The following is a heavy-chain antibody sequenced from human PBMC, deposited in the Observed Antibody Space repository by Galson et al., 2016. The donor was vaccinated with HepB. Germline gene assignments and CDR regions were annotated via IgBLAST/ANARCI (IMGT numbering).Heavy chain of an antibody. V-gene: IGHV3-7*01. Sequence: SLRLSCAASGFTFSNYWMIWVRQAPGKGLEWLARIKQDGSEKHYVDSVKGRFTISRDNAKDSLYLQMNTLRAEDTAGYYCARHYADLFDPWGQGTLVTVSS. CDR1: GFTFSNYW. CDR3: ARHYADLFDP. J-gene: IGHJ5*02. CDR2: IKQDGSEK. D-gene: IGHD3-16*01.